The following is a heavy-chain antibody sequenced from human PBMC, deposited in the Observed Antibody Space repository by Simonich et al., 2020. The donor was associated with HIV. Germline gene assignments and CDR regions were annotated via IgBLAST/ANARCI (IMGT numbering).Heavy chain of an antibody. V-gene: IGHV4-34*01. Sequence: QVQLQQWGAGLLKPWETLSLTCAVYGGSFSGYYWTWIRQPPGKGLEWIGEITYSGRTTYNPSPKSRITRSVDTSKKQFSLKLTSVTAADTAIYFCAREVGYYPPQLEENNAFDVWGQGTMVTVSS. CDR1: GGSFSGYY. D-gene: IGHD2-8*01. CDR2: ITYSGRT. J-gene: IGHJ3*01. CDR3: AREVGYYPPQLEENNAFDV.